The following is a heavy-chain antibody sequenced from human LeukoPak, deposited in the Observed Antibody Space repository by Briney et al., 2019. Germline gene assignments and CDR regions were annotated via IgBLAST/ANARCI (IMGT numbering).Heavy chain of an antibody. CDR3: ARDNDSRDPPHFDY. D-gene: IGHD3-16*01. CDR2: FDPEDGGT. CDR1: GYTLTELS. Sequence: ASVKVSCKVSGYTLTELSMHWVRQAPGKGLEWMGGFDPEDGGTIYAQKFQGRVTMTEDTSTDTAYMELSSLRSEDTAVYYCARDNDSRDPPHFDYWGQGTLVTVSS. J-gene: IGHJ4*02. V-gene: IGHV1-24*01.